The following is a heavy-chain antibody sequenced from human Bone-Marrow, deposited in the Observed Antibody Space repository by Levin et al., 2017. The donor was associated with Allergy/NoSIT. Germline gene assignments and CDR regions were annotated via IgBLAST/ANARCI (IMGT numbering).Heavy chain of an antibody. CDR3: AKYVVPAAPVRGFDC. CDR1: GFTFGNYA. Sequence: PGGSLRLSCAASGFTFGNYAMNWVRQAPGKGLEWVSTIGTDGTDTFYADSVKGRFTISRDNSKNTLSLHMNSLRAEDTAIYYCAKYVVPAAPVRGFDCWGQGTLVTVSS. J-gene: IGHJ4*02. V-gene: IGHV3-23*01. D-gene: IGHD2-2*01. CDR2: IGTDGTDT.